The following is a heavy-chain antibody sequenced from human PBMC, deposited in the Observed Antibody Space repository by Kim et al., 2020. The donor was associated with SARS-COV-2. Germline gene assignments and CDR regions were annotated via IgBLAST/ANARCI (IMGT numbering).Heavy chain of an antibody. CDR2: ISSSSSTI. CDR3: ARDLRSGSYYVRKFDY. Sequence: GGSLRLSCAASGFTFSSDSMNWVRQAPGKGLEWVSYISSSSSTIYYADSVKGRFTISRDNAKNSLYLQMNSLRDEDTAVYYCARDLRSGSYYVRKFDYWGQGTLVTVSS. J-gene: IGHJ4*02. V-gene: IGHV3-48*02. D-gene: IGHD1-26*01. CDR1: GFTFSSDS.